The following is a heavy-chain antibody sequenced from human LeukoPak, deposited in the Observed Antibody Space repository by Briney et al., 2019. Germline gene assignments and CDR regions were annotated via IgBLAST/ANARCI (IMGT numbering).Heavy chain of an antibody. CDR3: ARAGDYGDYVGWFDP. CDR1: GGSISSGSYY. J-gene: IGHJ5*02. CDR2: IYTTGST. D-gene: IGHD4-17*01. V-gene: IGHV4-61*02. Sequence: PSQTLSLTCTVSGGSISSGSYYWSWIRQPAGKGLDWIGRIYTTGSTNYNPSLKSRVTMSVDTSKKQFSLKLTSVTAADTAVYYCARAGDYGDYVGWFDPWGQGTLVTVSS.